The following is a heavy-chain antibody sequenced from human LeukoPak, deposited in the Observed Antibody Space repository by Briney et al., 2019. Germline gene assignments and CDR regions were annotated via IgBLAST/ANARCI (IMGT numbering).Heavy chain of an antibody. J-gene: IGHJ6*02. CDR3: ARDSDYYYGMDV. V-gene: IGHV3-53*01. Sequence: PGGSLRLSCAASGFTVSSNYMSWVRQAPGKGLEWVSVIYSGGSTYYADSVKGRFTISRDNSKNTLCLQMNSLRAEDTAVYYCARDSDYYYGMDVWGQGTTVTVSS. CDR2: IYSGGST. CDR1: GFTVSSNY.